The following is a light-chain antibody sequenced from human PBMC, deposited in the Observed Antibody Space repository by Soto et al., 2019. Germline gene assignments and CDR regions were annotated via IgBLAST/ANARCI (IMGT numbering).Light chain of an antibody. CDR1: QSVRSSY. CDR2: GAS. CDR3: QQYGSSPPCT. V-gene: IGKV3-20*01. J-gene: IGKJ1*01. Sequence: EIVLTQSPGTLSLSPGERATLSCRASQSVRSSYLAWYQQKPGQAPRLLIYGASRRPTGIPDRFSGSGSGTDFTLTISTLEPEDFAVYYCQQYGSSPPCTFGQGTKVEIK.